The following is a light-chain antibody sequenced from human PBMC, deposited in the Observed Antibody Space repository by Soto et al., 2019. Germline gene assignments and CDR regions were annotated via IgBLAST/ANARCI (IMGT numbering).Light chain of an antibody. J-gene: IGKJ1*01. V-gene: IGKV3-20*01. CDR1: QTISSRY. CDR2: GAS. CDR3: QHSGNSHGT. Sequence: EIVVTQSPATLSVSPGERATLSCRASQTISSRYLTWYQQKPGQVPRLLIYGASSRATGIPDRFSGSGSGTDFTLTISRLEPEDVAVYYCQHSGNSHGTFGQGTKVDIK.